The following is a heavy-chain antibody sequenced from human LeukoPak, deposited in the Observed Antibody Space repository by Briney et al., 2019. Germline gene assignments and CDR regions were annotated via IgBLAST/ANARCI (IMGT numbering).Heavy chain of an antibody. D-gene: IGHD2-2*01. CDR2: INPNSGGT. V-gene: IGHV1-2*02. CDR1: GYTFSSYG. J-gene: IGHJ6*02. Sequence: GASVKVSCKASGYTFSSYGISWVRQAPGQGLEWMGWINPNSGGTNYAQKFQGRVTMTRDTSISTAYMELSRLRSDDTAVYYCAREGRPAAMQWVYYYYGMDVWGQGTTVTVSS. CDR3: AREGRPAAMQWVYYYYGMDV.